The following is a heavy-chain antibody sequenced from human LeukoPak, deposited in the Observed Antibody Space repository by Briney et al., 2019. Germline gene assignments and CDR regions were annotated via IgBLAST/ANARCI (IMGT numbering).Heavy chain of an antibody. CDR3: ARDVHGDYGSGWFDP. J-gene: IGHJ5*02. CDR1: GGTFNNSA. V-gene: IGHV1-69*05. Sequence: SVKVSCKTSGGTFNNSAISWVRQAPGQGREWLAGSMPLFGTAGYAQKFQGRVTITKDESTRTVYLELTSLTSDDTAVYYCARDVHGDYGSGWFDPWGQGTLVSVSS. CDR2: SMPLFGTA. D-gene: IGHD4-17*01.